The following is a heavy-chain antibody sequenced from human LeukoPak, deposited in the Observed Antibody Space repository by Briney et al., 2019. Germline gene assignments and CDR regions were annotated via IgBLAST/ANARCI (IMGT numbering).Heavy chain of an antibody. V-gene: IGHV4-61*08. CDR3: AREGTRYAFDI. J-gene: IGHJ3*02. D-gene: IGHD3-16*01. Sequence: SETLSLTCTVSGGSISSSGSYWGWIRQPPGKGLEWIGYIYYSGSTNYNPSLKSRVTISVDTSKNQFSLKLSSVTAADTAVYYCAREGTRYAFDIWGQGTMVTVSS. CDR1: GGSISSSGSY. CDR2: IYYSGST.